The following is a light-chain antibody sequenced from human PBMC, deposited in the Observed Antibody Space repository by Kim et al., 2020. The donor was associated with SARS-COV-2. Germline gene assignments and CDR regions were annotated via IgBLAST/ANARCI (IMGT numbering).Light chain of an antibody. CDR2: AAS. J-gene: IGKJ2*01. CDR1: DTVVTY. V-gene: IGKV1-39*01. CDR3: QQTYRLSS. Sequence: IQVIQSPSSLSASVGDRVTITCRASDTVVTYLNWYQQKPGKAPKLLIYAASKLQTGVPSRFSGSGYGTHFTLTISNLQSDDFATYYCQQTYRLSSFGAGTKLEI.